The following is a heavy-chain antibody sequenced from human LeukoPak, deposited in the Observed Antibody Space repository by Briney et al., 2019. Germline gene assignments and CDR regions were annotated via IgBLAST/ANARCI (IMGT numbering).Heavy chain of an antibody. CDR3: ARGGGGYYGSGSYYNRPLDY. Sequence: PSETLSLICTVSGGSISSYYWSWIRQPPGKGLEWIGYIYYSGSTNYNPSLKSRVTISVDTSKNQFSLKLSSVTAADTAVYYCARGGGGYYGSGSYYNRPLDYWGQGTLVSVSS. D-gene: IGHD3-10*01. V-gene: IGHV4-59*01. CDR2: IYYSGST. J-gene: IGHJ4*02. CDR1: GGSISSYY.